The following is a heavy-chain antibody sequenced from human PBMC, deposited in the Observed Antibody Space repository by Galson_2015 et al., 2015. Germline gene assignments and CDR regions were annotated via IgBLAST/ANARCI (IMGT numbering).Heavy chain of an antibody. D-gene: IGHD1-26*01. V-gene: IGHV5-51*01. CDR3: ARRSYLFDY. Sequence: GIIYPGDSDTRYSPSFQGQVTISADKSISTAYLQWSSLKASDTAMYYCARRSYLFDYWGQGTLVTVSS. CDR2: IYPGDSDT. J-gene: IGHJ4*02.